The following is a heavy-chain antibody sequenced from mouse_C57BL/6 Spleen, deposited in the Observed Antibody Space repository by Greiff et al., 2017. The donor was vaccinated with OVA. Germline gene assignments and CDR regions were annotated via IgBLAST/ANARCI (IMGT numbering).Heavy chain of an antibody. V-gene: IGHV5-16*01. CDR2: INYDGSST. CDR1: GFTFSDYH. D-gene: IGHD6-1*01. Sequence: DVHLVESEGGLVQPGSSMKLSCTASGFTFSDYHMAWVRQVPEKGLEWVANINYDGSSTYYLDSLKSRFIISRDNAKNILYLQMSSLKSEDTATYYCARASDFYYAMDYWGQGTSVTVSS. CDR3: ARASDFYYAMDY. J-gene: IGHJ4*01.